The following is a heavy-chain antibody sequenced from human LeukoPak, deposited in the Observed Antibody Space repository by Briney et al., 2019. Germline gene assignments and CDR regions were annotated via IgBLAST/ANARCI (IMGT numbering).Heavy chain of an antibody. CDR3: ARGVPPYGSGSYYFDY. CDR2: INHSGGT. J-gene: IGHJ4*02. D-gene: IGHD3-10*01. CDR1: GGSFSGYY. V-gene: IGHV4-34*01. Sequence: SETPSLTCAVYGGSFSGYYWSWIRQPPGKGLEWIGEINHSGGTNYNPSLKSRVTISVDTSKNQFSLKLSSVTAADTAVYYCARGVPPYGSGSYYFDYWGQGTLVTVSS.